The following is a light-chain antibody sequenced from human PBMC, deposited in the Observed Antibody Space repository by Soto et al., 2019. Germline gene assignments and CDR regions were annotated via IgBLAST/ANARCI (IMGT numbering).Light chain of an antibody. V-gene: IGKV3-11*01. CDR1: QSVSSY. J-gene: IGKJ4*01. CDR2: DAS. CDR3: QQRSNWQGAT. Sequence: EIVVTQSPAPLSLSPGERATLSCRASQSVSSYLAWYQQKPGQAPRLLIYDASNRSTGIPARFSGSGSGTDFTLTISSLEPEDFAVYYCQQRSNWQGATFGGGTKVEIK.